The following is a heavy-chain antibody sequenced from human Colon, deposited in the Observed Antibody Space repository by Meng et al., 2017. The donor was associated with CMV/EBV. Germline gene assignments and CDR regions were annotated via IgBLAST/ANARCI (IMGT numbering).Heavy chain of an antibody. J-gene: IGHJ4*02. CDR3: ARGPWYASATPTDC. V-gene: IGHV3-30*03. Sequence: RFIFGSQDMHWVRQVPGKGLEWVAVLSYDGINEYYAQSVKGRFTISRDVSKNTLYLQTNSLRAEDTAVYYCARGPWYASATPTDCWGQGTLVTVSS. CDR2: LSYDGINE. D-gene: IGHD3-10*01. CDR1: RFIFGSQD.